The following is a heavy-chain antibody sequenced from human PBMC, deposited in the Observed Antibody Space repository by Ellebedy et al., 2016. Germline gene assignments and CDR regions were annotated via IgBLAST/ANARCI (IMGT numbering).Heavy chain of an antibody. CDR1: GYTFTNYG. D-gene: IGHD1-26*01. V-gene: IGHV1-18*01. J-gene: IGHJ4*02. CDR3: ARGGDSGSYSGFDY. CDR2: ISPYNGNT. Sequence: ASVKVSCKTSGYTFTNYGISWLRQAPGQGLEWMAWISPYNGNTNYAQKLQGRVTMTTDTSTSTAYMELMSLRSDDTAVYYCARGGDSGSYSGFDYWGQGTLVTVSS.